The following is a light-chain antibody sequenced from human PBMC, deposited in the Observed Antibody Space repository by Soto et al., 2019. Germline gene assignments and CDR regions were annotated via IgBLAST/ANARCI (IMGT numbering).Light chain of an antibody. Sequence: VLTQSSSASASLGSSVKLTCTLSSGHSSYIIAWHQQQPGKAPRYLMKLEGSGSYNKWSGVPDRFSGSSSGADRYLTISNLQFEDEADYYRETWDSNTQVFGGGTKLTVL. CDR3: ETWDSNTQV. CDR2: LEGSGSY. V-gene: IGLV4-60*02. J-gene: IGLJ2*01. CDR1: SGHSSYI.